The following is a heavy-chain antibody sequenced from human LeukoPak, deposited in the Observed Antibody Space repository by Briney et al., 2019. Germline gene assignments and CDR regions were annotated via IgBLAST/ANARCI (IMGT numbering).Heavy chain of an antibody. V-gene: IGHV4-61*02. CDR2: ISPSGSS. J-gene: IGHJ4*02. CDR1: GGSINSGPYY. Sequence: SETLSLTCTVSGGSINSGPYYWTWIRQPAGKELEWIGRISPSGSSNYNPSLQSRVTMSVDTSKRQFSLSLSSVTAADTAVYYCARDYDSRETFDYWGQGTLVAVSS. CDR3: ARDYDSRETFDY. D-gene: IGHD3-16*01.